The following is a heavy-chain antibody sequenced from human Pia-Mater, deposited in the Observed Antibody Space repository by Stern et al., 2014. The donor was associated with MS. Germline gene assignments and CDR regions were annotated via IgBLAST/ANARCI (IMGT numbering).Heavy chain of an antibody. CDR3: AHLEVRAVAEDAFDI. V-gene: IGHV2-5*02. CDR1: GFSLRTRGMG. Sequence: QVTLRGSGPTVVKPTQTLTLTCTFSGFSLRTRGMGVGWIRQPPGKALEWLALIYWDDDKFYSPYLKTRLTITKDTSKNWVVLTMTNMDPVDTATYYCAHLEVRAVAEDAFDIWGQGTAVTVSS. CDR2: IYWDDDK. D-gene: IGHD6-19*01. J-gene: IGHJ3*02.